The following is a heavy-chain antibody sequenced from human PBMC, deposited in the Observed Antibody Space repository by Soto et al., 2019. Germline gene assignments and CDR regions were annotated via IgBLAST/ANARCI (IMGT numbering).Heavy chain of an antibody. CDR3: ARLASGKYHPLDS. D-gene: IGHD3-10*01. J-gene: IGHJ5*01. V-gene: IGHV3-11*01. Sequence: GGSLRPFCAASGFSFTDFYVTWIRQARGNGLERVSFVSSPVVRYYADSAKGRFTFSRVQAKEAGNITMNSLGGEGTAVYYCARLASGKYHPLDSWGHVSLV. CDR1: GFSFTDFY. CDR2: VSSPVVR.